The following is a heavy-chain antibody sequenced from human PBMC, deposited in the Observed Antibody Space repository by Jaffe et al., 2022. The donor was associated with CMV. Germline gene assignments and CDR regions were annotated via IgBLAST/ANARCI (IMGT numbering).Heavy chain of an antibody. J-gene: IGHJ3*02. V-gene: IGHV3-15*01. CDR1: GFTFSNAW. CDR2: IKSKTDGGTT. D-gene: IGHD3-22*01. Sequence: EVQLVESGGGLVKPGGSLRLSCAASGFTFSNAWMSWVRQAPGKGLEWVGRIKSKTDGGTTDYAAPVKGRFTISRDDSKNTLYLQMNSLKTEDTAVYYCTTDPPPFGITMIVVGRNDAFDIWGQGTMVTVSS. CDR3: TTDPPPFGITMIVVGRNDAFDI.